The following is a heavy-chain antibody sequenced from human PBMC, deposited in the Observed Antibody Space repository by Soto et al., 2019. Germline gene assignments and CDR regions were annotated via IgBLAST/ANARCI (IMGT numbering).Heavy chain of an antibody. CDR3: ARGGIVVVPAALDY. V-gene: IGHV4-34*01. J-gene: IGHJ4*02. Sequence: SETLSLTCAVYGGSFSGYYWSWIRQPPGKGLEWIGEINHSGSTNYNPSLKSRVTISVDTSKNQFSLKLSSVTAADTAVYYCARGGIVVVPAALDYWGQGTLVTVSS. CDR1: GGSFSGYY. CDR2: INHSGST. D-gene: IGHD2-2*01.